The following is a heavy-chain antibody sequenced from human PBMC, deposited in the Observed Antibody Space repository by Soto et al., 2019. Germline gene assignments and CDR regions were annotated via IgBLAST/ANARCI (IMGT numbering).Heavy chain of an antibody. J-gene: IGHJ4*02. CDR1: RFTFNNFA. CDR3: ARYLSREFCNSRSCYPTFDY. V-gene: IGHV3-30-3*01. Sequence: QVQLVESGGGVVQPGRSLRLSCAASRFTFNNFAMHWVRQAPGKGLEWVAVISYDGSNKYYADSVRGRFTISRDNSKNTLYMQMISLRAEDTAVYYCARYLSREFCNSRSCYPTFDYWGQGTLVTVSS. D-gene: IGHD2-15*01. CDR2: ISYDGSNK.